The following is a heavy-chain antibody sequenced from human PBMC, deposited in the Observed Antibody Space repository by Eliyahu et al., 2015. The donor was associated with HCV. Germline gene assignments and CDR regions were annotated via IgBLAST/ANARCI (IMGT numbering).Heavy chain of an antibody. D-gene: IGHD3-22*01. V-gene: IGHV3-21*01. CDR1: GFTFSGYS. J-gene: IGHJ6*02. Sequence: EVQLVESGGGLVKPGGSLRLSCAASGFTFSGYSMNWVRQAPGKGLEWVSSISSSSSDIYYADSVKGRFTISRDNAKNSLYLQMNTLRAEDTAVYYCAREVSGYYRLWYYYGMDVWGQGTTVTVSS. CDR2: ISSSSSDI. CDR3: AREVSGYYRLWYYYGMDV.